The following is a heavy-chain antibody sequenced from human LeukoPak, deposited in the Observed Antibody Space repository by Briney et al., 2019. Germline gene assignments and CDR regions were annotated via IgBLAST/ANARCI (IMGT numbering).Heavy chain of an antibody. CDR2: IYYSGST. J-gene: IGHJ6*04. Sequence: SETLSLTCTVSGGSISSYYWSWIRQPPGKGLGWIGYIYYSGSTNYNPSLKSRVTILVDTSKNLFSLKLPSVTAADTAVYFCARGPPYAPGVLDVWGKGTTVTISS. V-gene: IGHV4-59*08. D-gene: IGHD7-27*01. CDR3: ARGPPYAPGVLDV. CDR1: GGSISSYY.